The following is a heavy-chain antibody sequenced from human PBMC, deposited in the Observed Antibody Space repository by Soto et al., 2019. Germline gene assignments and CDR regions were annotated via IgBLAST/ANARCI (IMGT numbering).Heavy chain of an antibody. CDR2: IYHSGST. J-gene: IGHJ3*02. Sequence: QVQLQESGPGLVKPSGTLSLTCAVSGGSISSSNWWSWVRQRPGKGLEWIGEIYHSGSTNYNPSLNSRVTISVDKSKNQFSLKLRSVTAADTDVYYCARVLGNDAFDIWGQGTMVTVSS. CDR1: GGSISSSNW. CDR3: ARVLGNDAFDI. V-gene: IGHV4-4*02. D-gene: IGHD3-3*02.